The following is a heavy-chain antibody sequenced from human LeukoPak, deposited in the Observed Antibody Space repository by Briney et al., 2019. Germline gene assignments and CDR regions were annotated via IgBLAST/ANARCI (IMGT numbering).Heavy chain of an antibody. CDR3: AKDAHSNRIYITMGDV. Sequence: PGGSLRLSCAASGFTFSSYAMSWVRQAPGKGLEWVSAISGSGGSTYYADSVKGRFTISRDNSKNTLYLQMNSLRAEDTAVYYCAKDAHSNRIYITMGDVWGKGTTVTVSS. CDR2: ISGSGGST. J-gene: IGHJ6*04. D-gene: IGHD3-10*01. V-gene: IGHV3-23*01. CDR1: GFTFSSYA.